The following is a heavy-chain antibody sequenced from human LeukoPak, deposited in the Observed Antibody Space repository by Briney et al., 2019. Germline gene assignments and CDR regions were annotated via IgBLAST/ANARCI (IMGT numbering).Heavy chain of an antibody. CDR3: ARHWAPGIAVAGTPYYFDY. D-gene: IGHD6-19*01. V-gene: IGHV4-59*08. J-gene: IGHJ4*02. CDR2: IYYSGST. Sequence: SETLSLTCTVSGGSISSYYWSWIRQPPGKGLEWIGYIYYSGSTNYNPSLKSRVTISVDTSKNQFSLKLSSVTAADTAVYYCARHWAPGIAVAGTPYYFDYWGQGTLVTVSS. CDR1: GGSISSYY.